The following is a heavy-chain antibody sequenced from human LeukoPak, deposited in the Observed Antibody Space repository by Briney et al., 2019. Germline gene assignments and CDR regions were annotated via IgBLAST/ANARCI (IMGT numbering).Heavy chain of an antibody. CDR2: MNPNSGNT. CDR1: GYTFTGYD. Sequence: ASVKVSCKASGYTFTGYDINWVRQATGQGLEWMGWMNPNSGNTGYAQKFQGRVTMTRNTSISTAYMELSSLRSEDTAVYYCARVRSAVTTLAKRNWFDPWGQGTLVTVSS. V-gene: IGHV1-8*01. J-gene: IGHJ5*02. D-gene: IGHD4-17*01. CDR3: ARVRSAVTTLAKRNWFDP.